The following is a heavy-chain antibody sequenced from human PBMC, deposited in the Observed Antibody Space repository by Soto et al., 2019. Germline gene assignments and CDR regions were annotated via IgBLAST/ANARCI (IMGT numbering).Heavy chain of an antibody. D-gene: IGHD2-15*01. CDR3: AKAGCSGGTCYLYYFDY. CDR2: ISGRGGNT. Sequence: PGVSLRLSCAASGFTFSNYAMSWVRQAPGKGLEWVSTISGRGGNTYYADSVKGRFTISRDNSRNTLYLQMDSLRVEDSAVYSCAKAGCSGGTCYLYYFDYWGQGALVTGSS. V-gene: IGHV3-23*01. J-gene: IGHJ4*02. CDR1: GFTFSNYA.